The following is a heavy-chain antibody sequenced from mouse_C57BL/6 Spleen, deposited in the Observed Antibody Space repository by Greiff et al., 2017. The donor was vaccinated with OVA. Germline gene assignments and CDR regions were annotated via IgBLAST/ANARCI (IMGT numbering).Heavy chain of an antibody. CDR2: IYPGNSGT. CDR1: GYTFTSYW. D-gene: IGHD1-1*01. J-gene: IGHJ3*01. Sequence: EVQLQQSGTVLVTPGASVKMSCKTSGYTFTSYWMHWVKQRPGQGLEWIGAIYPGNSGTSYNQKFKGKANLTAEPSANTAYMELSSLTNEDSAVYYCTTTEGFGYWGQGTLLTVSA. CDR3: TTTEGFGY. V-gene: IGHV1-5*01.